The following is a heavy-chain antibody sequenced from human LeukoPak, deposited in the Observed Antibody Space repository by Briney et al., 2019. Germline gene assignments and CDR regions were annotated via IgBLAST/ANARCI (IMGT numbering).Heavy chain of an antibody. CDR1: GFTFSSYW. J-gene: IGHJ4*02. V-gene: IGHV3-7*01. Sequence: PGGSLRLSCAASGFTFSSYWMNWVRQAPGKGLEWVANIKQDGSEEYYVDSVKGRFTISRDNAKNSLYLQMNSLRAEDTAVYYCARGTSDSSGWYQEYWGQGTLVTVSS. CDR3: ARGTSDSSGWYQEY. CDR2: IKQDGSEE. D-gene: IGHD6-19*01.